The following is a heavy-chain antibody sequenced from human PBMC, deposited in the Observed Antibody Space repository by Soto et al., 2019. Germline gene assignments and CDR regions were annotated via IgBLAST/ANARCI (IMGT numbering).Heavy chain of an antibody. CDR3: ARGKFYAFDI. CDR1: GVSISIPNW. Sequence: QVQLQESGPGLVKPSGTLSLTCAVSGVSISIPNWWAWVRQAPGKGLEWIGEIDHSGTTNYNPSLNSRVTISLDRSKNQFSLRSSSVAAADTAVYFCARGKFYAFDIWGQGTMVTVSS. V-gene: IGHV4-4*02. CDR2: IDHSGTT. J-gene: IGHJ3*02.